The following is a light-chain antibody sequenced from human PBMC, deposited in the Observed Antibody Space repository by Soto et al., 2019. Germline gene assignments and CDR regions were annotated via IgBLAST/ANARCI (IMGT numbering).Light chain of an antibody. Sequence: EIVMTQSPATLSVSPGERATLSCRASQTISDNLVWYQQKPGQAPRLLIYGASTRATGIPDRFSGSGSGTDFTLTISSLQPEDFAVYYCQQYGSSPPITFGQGTRLEIK. V-gene: IGKV3-15*01. J-gene: IGKJ5*01. CDR3: QQYGSSPPIT. CDR1: QTISDN. CDR2: GAS.